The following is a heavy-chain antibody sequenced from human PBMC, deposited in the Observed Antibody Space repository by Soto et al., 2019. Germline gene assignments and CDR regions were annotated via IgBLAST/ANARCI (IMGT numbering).Heavy chain of an antibody. D-gene: IGHD3-3*01. Sequence: QVQLVQSGAEVKRPGSSVKVSCKASGGTFSSFAISWVRQAPGQGLEWMGGLIPIFDTTNHAQKFQGRVTIIADESTSTAYMELSSLRFEDTAVYYCARARAERARSYDFWGGWFDAWGQGTLVAVSS. CDR3: ARARAERARSYDFWGGWFDA. CDR2: LIPIFDTT. CDR1: GGTFSSFA. J-gene: IGHJ5*02. V-gene: IGHV1-69*01.